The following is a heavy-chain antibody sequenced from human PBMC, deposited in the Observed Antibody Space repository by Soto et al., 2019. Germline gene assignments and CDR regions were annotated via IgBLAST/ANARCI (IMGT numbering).Heavy chain of an antibody. CDR2: ISSSTSHT. CDR1: GFTFSDYY. J-gene: IGHJ4*02. V-gene: IGHV3-11*05. D-gene: IGHD2-2*01. CDR3: ARGRGAAANYFDF. Sequence: QVQLVESGGGLVKPGGSLRLSCAVSGFTFSDYYMTWIRQAPGKGLEWVSYISSSTSHTNYADSVKGRITISRDNAKNSMFLQMNSLRAEDSGVYYWARGRGAAANYFDFWGQGTLVTVSS.